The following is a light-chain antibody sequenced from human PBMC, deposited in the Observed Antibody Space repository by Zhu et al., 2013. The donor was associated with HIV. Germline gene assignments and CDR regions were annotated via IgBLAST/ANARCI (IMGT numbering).Light chain of an antibody. V-gene: IGLV2-14*01. CDR3: NSFTSSTSYV. J-gene: IGLJ1*01. Sequence: QSALTQPASVSGSPGQSITISCTGTSNDIGGYNYVSWYQQHPGKAPKLLIFEVSHRPSGISDRFSGSKSGNTASLTISGLQAEDEALYYCNSFTSSTSYVFGTGTKVTVL. CDR2: EVS. CDR1: SNDIGGYNY.